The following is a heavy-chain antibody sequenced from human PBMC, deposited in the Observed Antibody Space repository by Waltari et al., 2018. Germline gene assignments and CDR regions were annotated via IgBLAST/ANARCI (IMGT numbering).Heavy chain of an antibody. CDR3: ARHTSIAAAGKGFDP. CDR2: IYSGGST. Sequence: EVQLVESGGGLIQPGGSLRLSCAASGFTVSSNYMSWVRQAPGKGLEWVSVIYSGGSTYYRDSGKGRFTISSDNAKNTPYLQMNSLRAAETAVYYCARHTSIAAAGKGFDPWGQGTLVTVSS. D-gene: IGHD6-13*01. V-gene: IGHV3-53*01. CDR1: GFTVSSNY. J-gene: IGHJ5*02.